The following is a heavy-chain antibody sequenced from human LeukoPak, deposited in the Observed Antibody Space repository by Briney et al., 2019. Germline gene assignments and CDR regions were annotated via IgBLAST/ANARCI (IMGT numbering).Heavy chain of an antibody. CDR3: AGAYYFDY. V-gene: IGHV3-72*01. CDR2: TKNKANSYTT. J-gene: IGHJ4*02. Sequence: PGGSLRLSCATSGFTFSTYGMEWVRQAPGKGLEWVGRTKNKANSYTTEYAASVKGRFTISRDDSKNSLYLQMNSLKTEDTAVYYCAGAYYFDYWGQGTLVTVSS. D-gene: IGHD3-10*01. CDR1: GFTFSTYG.